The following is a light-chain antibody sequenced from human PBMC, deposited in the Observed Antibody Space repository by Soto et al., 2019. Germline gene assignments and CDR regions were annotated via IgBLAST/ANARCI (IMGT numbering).Light chain of an antibody. Sequence: FMLTQPHSVSESPGKTVTLSCTRSSGSIASNYVQWSQQRPGSAPTTVIYEDNQRPSGVPDRFSGSIDSSSNSASLTISGLKTEDEADYYCQSYDSSDSWVFGGGTKLTVL. CDR2: EDN. CDR3: QSYDSSDSWV. CDR1: SGSIASNY. V-gene: IGLV6-57*03. J-gene: IGLJ3*02.